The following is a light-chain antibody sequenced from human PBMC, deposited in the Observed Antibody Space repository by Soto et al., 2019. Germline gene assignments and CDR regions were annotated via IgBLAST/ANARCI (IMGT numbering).Light chain of an antibody. J-gene: IGKJ5*01. Sequence: EIVLTQSPGTLSLSPGERATLSCRASQSVSSSYLAWYQQKPGQAPRLLIYGASSRATGIPGKFSGSGSGTDFTITISRREPEDYAVYYCQQYGSSPPVTFGQGTRLEIK. CDR3: QQYGSSPPVT. CDR2: GAS. CDR1: QSVSSSY. V-gene: IGKV3-20*01.